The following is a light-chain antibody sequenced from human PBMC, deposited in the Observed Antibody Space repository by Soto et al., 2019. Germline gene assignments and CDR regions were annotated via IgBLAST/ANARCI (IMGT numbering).Light chain of an antibody. CDR2: AAS. CDR3: QQLNTYPET. CDR1: QGISSY. J-gene: IGKJ1*01. Sequence: DIPLTQSPSFLSASVGDRVTITCRASQGISSYLAWYQQKPGKAPQLLIYAASTLQSGVPSRFSGSGSGTEFTLTISSLQPEDFATYYCQQLNTYPETFGQGTKVEIK. V-gene: IGKV1-9*01.